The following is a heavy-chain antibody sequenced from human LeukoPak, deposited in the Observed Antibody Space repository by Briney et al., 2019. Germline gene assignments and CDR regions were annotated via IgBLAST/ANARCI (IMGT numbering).Heavy chain of an antibody. V-gene: IGHV3-30*02. CDR2: LRSGGNDK. CDR1: GFSFSTAD. D-gene: IGHD3-10*01. CDR3: AKDLFGSGSYEY. J-gene: IGHJ4*02. Sequence: GGSLRLSCAASGFSFSTADMHWVRQAPGKGLEWVAFLRSGGNDKYYAGSVKGRFTISRDNSKNTLFLQMNSLRAEDTAVYYCAKDLFGSGSYEYWGQGTLVTVSS.